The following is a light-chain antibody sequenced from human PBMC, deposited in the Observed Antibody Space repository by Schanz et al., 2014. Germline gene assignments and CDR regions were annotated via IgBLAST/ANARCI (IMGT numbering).Light chain of an antibody. CDR3: LQHNSYPRT. CDR1: QSINSF. J-gene: IGKJ1*01. V-gene: IGKV1-5*01. CDR2: DAS. Sequence: DIQMTQSPSTLSASVGDRVTITCRASQSINSFLAWYQYKPGRAPSLLIFDASTLESGVPSRFSGNGSGTEFTLTISSLQPEDFATYYCLQHNSYPRTFGQGTKVEIK.